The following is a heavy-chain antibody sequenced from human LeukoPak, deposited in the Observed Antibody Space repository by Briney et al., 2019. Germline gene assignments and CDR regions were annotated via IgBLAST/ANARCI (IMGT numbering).Heavy chain of an antibody. V-gene: IGHV3-53*01. Sequence: GGSLRLSCTVSGFTVSSNSMSWVRQAPGKGLEWVSFIYSGGNTHYSDSVKDRFTISRDNSKNTLYLQMNSLRAEDTAVYYCARRAGEYSHPYDYWGQGTLVTVSS. CDR3: ARRAGEYSHPYDY. CDR2: IYSGGNT. D-gene: IGHD4-17*01. CDR1: GFTVSSNS. J-gene: IGHJ4*02.